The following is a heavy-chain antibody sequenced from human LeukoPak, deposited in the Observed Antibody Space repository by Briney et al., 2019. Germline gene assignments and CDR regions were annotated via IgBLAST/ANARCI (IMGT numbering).Heavy chain of an antibody. CDR3: ARGTSIAAPIYYYYMDV. CDR2: INPNSGGT. CDR1: GYTFTGYY. J-gene: IGHJ6*03. Sequence: ASVKVSCKASGYTFTGYYMHWVRQAPGQGLEWMGWINPNSGGTNYAQKFQGRVTMTRDTSISTAYMELSRLRSDDTAVYYCARGTSIAAPIYYYYMDVWGKGTTVTVSS. V-gene: IGHV1-2*02. D-gene: IGHD6-6*01.